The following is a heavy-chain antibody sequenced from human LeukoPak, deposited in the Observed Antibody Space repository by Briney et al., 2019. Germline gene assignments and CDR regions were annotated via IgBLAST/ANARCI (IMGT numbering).Heavy chain of an antibody. CDR1: GGSFSGYY. J-gene: IGHJ4*02. CDR2: INHSGST. V-gene: IGHV4-34*01. D-gene: IGHD3-3*01. CDR3: AKPPYHVFGSVSPPYDY. Sequence: SETLSLTCAVYGGSFSGYYWSWIRQPPGKGLEWIGEINHSGSTKYKSSLKSRVTISVDTSKNRFSLKLSSVTAADTAVYYCAKPPYHVFGSVSPPYDYGGQGPLATVSS.